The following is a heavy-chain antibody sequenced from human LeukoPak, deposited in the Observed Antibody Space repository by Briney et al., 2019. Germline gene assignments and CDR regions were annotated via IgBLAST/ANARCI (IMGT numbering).Heavy chain of an antibody. Sequence: TLSLTCTVSGGSISSGDYYWSWIRQSPGKGLEWIGYIYYSGSTSYNPSLKSRVTISVDTSKNQFSLKPSSVTAADTAVYYCARGPNYVWGSYRYFDYWGQGTLVTVSS. CDR1: GGSISSGDYY. CDR3: ARGPNYVWGSYRYFDY. D-gene: IGHD3-16*02. V-gene: IGHV4-30-4*01. J-gene: IGHJ4*02. CDR2: IYYSGST.